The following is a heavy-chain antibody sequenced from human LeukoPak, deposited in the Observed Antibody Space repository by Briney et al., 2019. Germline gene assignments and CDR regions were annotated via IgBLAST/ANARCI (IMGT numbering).Heavy chain of an antibody. Sequence: GASVKVSCKASGYTFTSYYMHWVRQAPGQGLEWMGIINPSGGSTSYAQKFQGRVTMTRDTSTSTVYMELSSLRSEDTAVYYCARGVEVIYSSSYNWFDPWGQGTLVTVSS. J-gene: IGHJ5*02. V-gene: IGHV1-46*01. CDR3: ARGVEVIYSSSYNWFDP. D-gene: IGHD6-6*01. CDR1: GYTFTSYY. CDR2: INPSGGST.